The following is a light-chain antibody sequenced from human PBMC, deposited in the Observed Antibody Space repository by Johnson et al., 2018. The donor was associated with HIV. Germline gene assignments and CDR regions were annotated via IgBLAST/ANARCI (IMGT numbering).Light chain of an antibody. CDR1: SSNIGNNY. J-gene: IGLJ1*01. Sequence: QSVLTQPPSVSAAPGQKVTISCSGSSSNIGNNYVSWYQQVPGTAPKLLIYENNKRPSGIPDRLSGSKSGTSATLGITGLQTGDEADYYCGTWDSSLSAYVFATETKVTVL. V-gene: IGLV1-51*02. CDR3: GTWDSSLSAYV. CDR2: ENN.